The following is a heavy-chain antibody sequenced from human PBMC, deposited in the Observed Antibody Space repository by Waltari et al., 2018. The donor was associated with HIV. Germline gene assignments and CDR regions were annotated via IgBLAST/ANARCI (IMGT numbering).Heavy chain of an antibody. Sequence: EVQLVESGGGLVKPGGSLRLSCAASGFTFSAACMNWVRQAPGKGLEWVSSISKNSDYIYYAASVKGRFTISRDNAKKSVYLQMNSLRVEDTAVFYCTRRTPSGTYGMDVWGQGTTVTVSS. CDR3: TRRTPSGTYGMDV. D-gene: IGHD1-26*01. CDR1: GFTFSAAC. J-gene: IGHJ6*02. CDR2: ISKNSDYI. V-gene: IGHV3-21*01.